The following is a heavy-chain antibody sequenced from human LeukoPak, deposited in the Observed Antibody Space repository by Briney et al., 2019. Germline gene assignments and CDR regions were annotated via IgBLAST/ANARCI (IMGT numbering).Heavy chain of an antibody. CDR1: GFTFSSYA. CDR2: IIGSGGSK. V-gene: IGHV3-23*01. CDR3: AKSSLGLMDSFDY. D-gene: IGHD2-2*03. J-gene: IGHJ4*02. Sequence: GGSLRLSCAASGFTFSSYAMSWVRQAPGKGLEWVSAIIGSGGSKYYADSVKGRFTISRDNSKNTLYLQMNSLRAEATAVYYCAKSSLGLMDSFDYWGQGTLVTVSS.